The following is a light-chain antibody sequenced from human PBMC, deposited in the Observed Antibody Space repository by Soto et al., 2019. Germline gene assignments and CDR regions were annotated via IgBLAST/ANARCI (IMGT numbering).Light chain of an antibody. CDR1: QSISNY. V-gene: IGKV1-39*01. CDR3: QQSYTILGT. CDR2: GAG. Sequence: DIQMTQSPSSLSASVGDRVTITCRASQSISNYLNWYQQKPGEAPKLLMYGAGNLQSGVPSRFSGSGSGIDVTLTITNLHPEDFATYHCQQSYTILGTFGQGTKVEVK. J-gene: IGKJ1*01.